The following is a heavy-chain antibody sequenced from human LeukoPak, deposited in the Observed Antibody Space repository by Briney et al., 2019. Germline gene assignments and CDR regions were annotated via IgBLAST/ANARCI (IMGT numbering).Heavy chain of an antibody. D-gene: IGHD3-22*01. CDR2: ISGSGGTT. Sequence: SGGSLRLSCAASGFTFSSYAMSWVREAPGKGLEWVSAISGSGGTTFYADSVKGRFTISRDNSKNTLYLQMSSLRAEDTAVYYCAKNYDSSGYLVGLDPWGRGTLVTVSS. CDR3: AKNYDSSGYLVGLDP. V-gene: IGHV3-23*01. CDR1: GFTFSSYA. J-gene: IGHJ5*02.